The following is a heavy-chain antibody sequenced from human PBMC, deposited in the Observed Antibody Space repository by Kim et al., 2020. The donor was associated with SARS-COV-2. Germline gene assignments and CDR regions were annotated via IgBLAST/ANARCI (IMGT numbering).Heavy chain of an antibody. V-gene: IGHV3-15*01. Sequence: GGSLRLSCAASGFAFNDAWMTWVRQPPGKGLEWVGRIKSETGGGTTVYAAPVKGRFTISRDDSKKTLYLQMNSLKTEDTALYYCTTQDGFDIWGQGTMVTVSS. CDR3: TTQDGFDI. J-gene: IGHJ3*02. CDR1: GFAFNDAW. CDR2: IKSETGGGTT.